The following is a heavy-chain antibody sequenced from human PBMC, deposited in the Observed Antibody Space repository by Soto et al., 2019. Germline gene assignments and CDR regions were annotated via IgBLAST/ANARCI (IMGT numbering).Heavy chain of an antibody. CDR2: IYYSGIT. J-gene: IGHJ4*02. CDR3: ARGSGYSSSWFGD. D-gene: IGHD6-13*01. V-gene: IGHV4-59*01. CDR1: GGSISGYY. Sequence: QVQLQESGPGLVKPSETLSLTCTVSGGSISGYYWSWIRQPPGKGLEWIGYIYYSGITNYNPSLKSRVTISVDTSKNQFSLRLSSVTAADTAVYYCARGSGYSSSWFGDWGQGTLVTVSS.